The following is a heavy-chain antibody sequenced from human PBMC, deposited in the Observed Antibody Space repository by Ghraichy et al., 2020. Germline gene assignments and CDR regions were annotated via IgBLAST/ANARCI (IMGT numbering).Heavy chain of an antibody. Sequence: SETLSLTCSVSGFSINTAHYWGWVRQSPGKTLEWIGSVDHGGGFHYNPSLMSRITIARDTSKNQFSLKLSSVTAADTGVYYCARHKGGCYSTGCYRDWFDPWGQGTQVTVSS. CDR3: ARHKGGCYSTGCYRDWFDP. CDR1: GFSINTAHY. CDR2: VDHGGGF. D-gene: IGHD2-2*02. V-gene: IGHV4-38-2*01. J-gene: IGHJ5*02.